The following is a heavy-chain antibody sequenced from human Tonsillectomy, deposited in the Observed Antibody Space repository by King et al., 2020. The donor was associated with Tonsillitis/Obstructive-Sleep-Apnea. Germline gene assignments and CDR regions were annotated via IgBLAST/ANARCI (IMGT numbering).Heavy chain of an antibody. V-gene: IGHV2-5*02. D-gene: IGHD3-3*01. CDR2: IYWDDDK. CDR1: GFSLSTSGVG. CDR3: AHRGSPYYLFWSGPPGGYFDY. J-gene: IGHJ4*02. Sequence: TLKESGPTLVKPTQTLTLTCTFSGFSLSTSGVGVGWIRQPPGKALEWLALIYWDDDKRYSPSLKSRLTITKDTSKNQVVLTMTNMDPVDTATYYCAHRGSPYYLFWSGPPGGYFDYWGQGTLVTVSS.